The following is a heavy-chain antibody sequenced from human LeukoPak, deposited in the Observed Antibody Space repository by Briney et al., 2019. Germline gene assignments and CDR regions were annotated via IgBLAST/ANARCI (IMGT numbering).Heavy chain of an antibody. Sequence: GGSLRLSCAASGFTFSSYNMNWVRQAPGKGLEWASSISSSSSYIHYGDSVKGRFTISRDSPKNSLYLQMDSLRAEDTAVYYCARVGVFGGYYSDYWGQGTLVTVSS. V-gene: IGHV3-21*01. CDR3: ARVGVFGGYYSDY. CDR1: GFTFSSYN. CDR2: ISSSSSYI. D-gene: IGHD3-10*02. J-gene: IGHJ4*02.